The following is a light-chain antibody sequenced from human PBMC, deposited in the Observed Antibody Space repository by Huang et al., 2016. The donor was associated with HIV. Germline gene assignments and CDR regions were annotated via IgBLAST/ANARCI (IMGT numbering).Light chain of an antibody. V-gene: IGKV3-20*01. Sequence: EIVLTQSPGTLSLPPGERAPLSCRASQSVSSNYFAWYQQMPGQAPRLLIYGASSRATGIPDRFSGSGSGTDFTLTISRLEPEDFAVYYCQQYGSPYTFGQGTKLEIK. J-gene: IGKJ2*01. CDR2: GAS. CDR1: QSVSSNY. CDR3: QQYGSPYT.